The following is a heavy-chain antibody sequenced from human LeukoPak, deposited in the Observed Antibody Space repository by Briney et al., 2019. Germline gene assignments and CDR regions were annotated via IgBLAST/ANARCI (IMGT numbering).Heavy chain of an antibody. CDR3: ARGIWPAAGFDY. CDR1: GGSISSSSYY. V-gene: IGHV4-39*01. CDR2: IFYDGDT. J-gene: IGHJ4*02. D-gene: IGHD6-13*01. Sequence: NPSETLSLTCTVSGGSISSSSYYWGWIRQPPGKGLEWIGTIFYDGDTFYSPSLKSRVTVSVDTSKNQFSLKLSSVTAADTAVYYCARGIWPAAGFDYWGQGTLVTVSS.